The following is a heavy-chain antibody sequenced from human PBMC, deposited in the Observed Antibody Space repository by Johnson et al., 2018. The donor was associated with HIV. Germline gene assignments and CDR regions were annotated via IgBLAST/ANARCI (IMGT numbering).Heavy chain of an antibody. D-gene: IGHD2-2*01. CDR2: IYSGGST. V-gene: IGHV3-53*01. CDR3: AKGLVAAALRWGGAFDI. CDR1: GFTVSSNY. J-gene: IGHJ3*02. Sequence: VQLVESGGGLIQPGGSLRLSCAASGFTVSSNYMSWVRQAPGKGLEWVSIIYSGGSTYYADSVKGRFTISTDNSNNTLYLQMNSLRAEDTAVYYCAKGLVAAALRWGGAFDIWGQGTMVTVSS.